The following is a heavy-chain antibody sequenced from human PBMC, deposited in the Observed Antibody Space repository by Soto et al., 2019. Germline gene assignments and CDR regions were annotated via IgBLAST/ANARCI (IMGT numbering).Heavy chain of an antibody. Sequence: GESLKISCKGSGYRFTSYWIGWVRQMPGKGLEWMGIIYPGDSDTRYSPSFQGQVTISADKSISTAYLQWSSLKASDTAMYYCARQDCSSTSCYTGLDYWGQGTLVTVSS. V-gene: IGHV5-51*01. CDR1: GYRFTSYW. D-gene: IGHD2-2*02. CDR3: ARQDCSSTSCYTGLDY. CDR2: IYPGDSDT. J-gene: IGHJ4*02.